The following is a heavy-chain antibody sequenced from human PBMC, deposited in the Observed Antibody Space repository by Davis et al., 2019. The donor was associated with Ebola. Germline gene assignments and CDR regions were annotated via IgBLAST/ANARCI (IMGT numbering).Heavy chain of an antibody. V-gene: IGHV7-4-1*02. CDR2: INTNTGNP. CDR1: GYTFTSYA. J-gene: IGHJ6*04. D-gene: IGHD6-19*01. CDR3: ARGWQWLASSDYYYYYGMDV. Sequence: AASVTVSCKASGYTFTSYALHWVRQAPGQRPEWMGWINTNTGNPPYAQGFTGRFVFSFDTSVSTAYLQISSLKAEDTAVYYCARGWQWLASSDYYYYYGMDVWGKGTTVTVSS.